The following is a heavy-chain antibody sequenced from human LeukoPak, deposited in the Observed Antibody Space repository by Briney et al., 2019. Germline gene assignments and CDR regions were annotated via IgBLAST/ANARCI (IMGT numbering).Heavy chain of an antibody. V-gene: IGHV3-7*01. CDR3: ARDSQYGSGSYYIYYYYYMDV. CDR1: GFTLCRYW. J-gene: IGHJ6*03. CDR2: IKQEGSAK. D-gene: IGHD3-10*01. Sequence: TGGALRVSRAASGFTLCRYWESWVRQAPGKGLEWVANIKQEGSAKYYLDSVKSRFTISRDNAKSSLYLQMNSLRAEDTAVYYCARDSQYGSGSYYIYYYYYMDVWGKGSTVTVSS.